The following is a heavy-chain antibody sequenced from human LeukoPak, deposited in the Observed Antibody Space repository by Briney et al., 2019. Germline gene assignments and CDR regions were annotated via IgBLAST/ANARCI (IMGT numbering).Heavy chain of an antibody. CDR3: ARRSISWFDS. J-gene: IGHJ5*01. Sequence: SETLSLTCAVYGGYISSSYWSWIRQSPGKGLEWIGYVYHSGSTNYSPSLKSRVTISVDTSKNHFSLKLNSVTAADTAVYYCARRSISWFDSWGRGTLVTVSS. V-gene: IGHV4-59*08. CDR1: GGYISSSY. CDR2: VYHSGST.